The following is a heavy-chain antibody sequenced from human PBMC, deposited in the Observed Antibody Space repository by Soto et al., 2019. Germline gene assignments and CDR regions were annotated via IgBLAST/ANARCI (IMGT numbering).Heavy chain of an antibody. CDR2: IYYSGST. D-gene: IGHD5-12*01. CDR3: ARVEMATTKTTFDY. Sequence: SETLSLTCTVSGGSVSSGSYDWSWIRQPPGKGLEWIGYIYYSGSTNYNPSLKSRVTISVDTSKNQFSLKLSSVTAADTAVYYCARVEMATTKTTFDYWGQGTLVTVSS. CDR1: GGSVSSGSYD. V-gene: IGHV4-61*01. J-gene: IGHJ4*02.